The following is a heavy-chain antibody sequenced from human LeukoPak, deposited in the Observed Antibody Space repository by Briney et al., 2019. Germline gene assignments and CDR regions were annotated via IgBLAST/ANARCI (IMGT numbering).Heavy chain of an antibody. CDR1: GFTFSSYG. D-gene: IGHD2-2*01. V-gene: IGHV3-33*08. Sequence: GGSLRLSCAASGFTFSSYGTHWVRQAPGKGLEWVAVIWYDGSNKYYADSVKGRFTISRDNSKNTLYLQMNSLRAEDTAVYYCARDLLLGYCSSTSCYDGHPTPFVDYWGQGTLVTVSS. J-gene: IGHJ4*02. CDR2: IWYDGSNK. CDR3: ARDLLLGYCSSTSCYDGHPTPFVDY.